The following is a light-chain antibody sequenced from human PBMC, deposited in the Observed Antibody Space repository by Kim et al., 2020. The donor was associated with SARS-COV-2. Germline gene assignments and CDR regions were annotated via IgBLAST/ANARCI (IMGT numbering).Light chain of an antibody. Sequence: AMRQRIRITCQGDSLRSYYGTWYQQEPGQAPILVIYGKNNRPSGIPVRFSGSSSGNTASLTIAGAQAGDEADYYCNSRDSNDNVVFGGGTQLTVL. CDR2: GKN. CDR3: NSRDSNDNVV. V-gene: IGLV3-19*01. J-gene: IGLJ2*01. CDR1: SLRSYY.